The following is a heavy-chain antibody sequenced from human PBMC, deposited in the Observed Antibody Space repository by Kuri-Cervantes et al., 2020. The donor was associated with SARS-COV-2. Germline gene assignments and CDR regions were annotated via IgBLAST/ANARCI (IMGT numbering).Heavy chain of an antibody. CDR3: ARVAGQGPIYYYYMDV. D-gene: IGHD2-21*01. CDR2: ISGSGSYI. V-gene: IGHV3-21*01. Sequence: GESLKISCVGTGFTFSGYTMSWVRQAPGKAPQWVSSISGSGSYIYYADSVKGRFTISRDSAKNSLYLQMNSLRGEDTAVYYCARVAGQGPIYYYYMDVWGKGTTVTVSS. CDR1: GFTFSGYT. J-gene: IGHJ6*03.